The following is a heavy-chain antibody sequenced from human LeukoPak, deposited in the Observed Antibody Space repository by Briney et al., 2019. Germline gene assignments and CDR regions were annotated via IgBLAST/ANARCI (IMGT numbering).Heavy chain of an antibody. J-gene: IGHJ4*02. Sequence: GGSLRLSCAVSGFTFRNYWMSWVRQAPGKGLEWVANIKQDGSEKYYVDSVKGGFTISRDNAKNSLYLQMNSLRAEDMALYYCAKGHSSGFFDYWGQGTLVTVSS. CDR3: AKGHSSGFFDY. CDR1: GFTFRNYW. D-gene: IGHD3-22*01. V-gene: IGHV3-7*03. CDR2: IKQDGSEK.